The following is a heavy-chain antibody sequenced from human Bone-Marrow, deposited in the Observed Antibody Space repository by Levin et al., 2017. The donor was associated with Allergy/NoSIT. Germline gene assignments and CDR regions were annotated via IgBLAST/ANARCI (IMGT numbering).Heavy chain of an antibody. V-gene: IGHV1-58*02. CDR1: GFTCNTCA. J-gene: IGHJ4*02. Sequence: ASVKVSCRTSGFTCNTCAIHWVRQPSGLRLEWIGWIAFGSGNTKYAQELRPRFTITRDTSTGTAYLDLTNLRPDDTAVYYCALERLGGLDYWGQGALVTVSS. CDR3: ALERLGGLDY. CDR2: IAFGSGNT. D-gene: IGHD1-1*01.